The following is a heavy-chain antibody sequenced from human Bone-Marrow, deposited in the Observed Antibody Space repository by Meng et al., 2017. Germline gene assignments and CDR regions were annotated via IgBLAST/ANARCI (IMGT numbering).Heavy chain of an antibody. J-gene: IGHJ5*02. Sequence: ASVKVSCKASGYTFTSYAMHWVRQAPGQRLEWMGWINAGNGNTKYSQKFQGRVTITRDTSASTAYMELSSLRSEDTAVYYCARDRGYDSCGYFNWFDPWGQGTLVTVSS. CDR1: GYTFTSYA. D-gene: IGHD3-22*01. V-gene: IGHV1-3*01. CDR2: INAGNGNT. CDR3: ARDRGYDSCGYFNWFDP.